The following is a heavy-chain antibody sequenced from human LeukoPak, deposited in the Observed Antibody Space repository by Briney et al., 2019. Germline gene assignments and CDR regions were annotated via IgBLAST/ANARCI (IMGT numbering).Heavy chain of an antibody. Sequence: SETLSLTCAVYGGSFSGYYWSWIRQPPGKGLEWIGEINHSGSTNYNPSLKSRVTISVDTSKNQFSLKLSSVTAADTAVYYCARPGSRITMVRGYFGYWGQGTLVTVSS. CDR1: GGSFSGYY. CDR3: ARPGSRITMVRGYFGY. V-gene: IGHV4-34*01. CDR2: INHSGST. D-gene: IGHD3-10*01. J-gene: IGHJ4*02.